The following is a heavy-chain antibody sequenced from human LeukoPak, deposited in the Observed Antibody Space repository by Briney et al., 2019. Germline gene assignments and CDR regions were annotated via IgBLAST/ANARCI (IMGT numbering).Heavy chain of an antibody. Sequence: GASVKVSCKASGYTFTSYDINWVRQATGQGLEWMGWMNPNSGNTGYAQKFQGRVTITRNTSISTAYMELSSLRSEDTAVYYCARGVTGRYCSTTSCHWRGWFDPWGQGTLVTVSS. CDR3: ARGVTGRYCSTTSCHWRGWFDP. CDR1: GYTFTSYD. V-gene: IGHV1-8*03. CDR2: MNPNSGNT. J-gene: IGHJ5*02. D-gene: IGHD2-2*01.